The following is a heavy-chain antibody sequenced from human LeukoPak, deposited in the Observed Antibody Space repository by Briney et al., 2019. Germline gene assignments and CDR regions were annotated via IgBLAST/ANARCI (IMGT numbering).Heavy chain of an antibody. V-gene: IGHV4-34*01. J-gene: IGHJ4*02. CDR2: INHSGST. CDR3: AKHEVAWFAD. CDR1: GGSFSGYY. D-gene: IGHD3-9*01. Sequence: SETLSLTCAVYGGSFSGYYWSWIRQPPGKGLEWIGEINHSGSTYYNPSLKSRVTLSVDTSKNQFSLRLNSVTAADTALYYRAKHEVAWFADWGQGTLVTVSS.